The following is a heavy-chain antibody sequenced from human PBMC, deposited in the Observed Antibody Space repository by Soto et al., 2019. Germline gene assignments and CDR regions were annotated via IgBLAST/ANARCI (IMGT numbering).Heavy chain of an antibody. CDR2: ISYDGGNK. CDR1: GFTFSSYG. CDR3: AKDTYYFDSSGYYVFDS. Sequence: QVQLVESGGGVVQPGRSLRLSCAASGFTFSSYGIHWVRQAPGKGLEWVAVISYDGGNKHYADSVQGRFTISRDNSKNTLYLQMNSLRAEDTAVYYCAKDTYYFDSSGYYVFDSWGQEPWSPSPQ. V-gene: IGHV3-30*18. D-gene: IGHD3-22*01. J-gene: IGHJ4*01.